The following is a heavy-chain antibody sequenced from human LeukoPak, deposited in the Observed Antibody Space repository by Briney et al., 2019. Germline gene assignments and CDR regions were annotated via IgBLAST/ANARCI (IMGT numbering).Heavy chain of an antibody. D-gene: IGHD5-12*01. Sequence: ASVKVSCKASGYTFTNYHINWVRQAPGQGLEWMGWMTPNSGNTEYAQKFQGRVTITRNTSISTAYMELSSLRSEDTAVYYCARVWGRYSGYDIFDYWGQGTLVTVSS. CDR3: ARVWGRYSGYDIFDY. V-gene: IGHV1-8*03. J-gene: IGHJ4*02. CDR1: GYTFTNYH. CDR2: MTPNSGNT.